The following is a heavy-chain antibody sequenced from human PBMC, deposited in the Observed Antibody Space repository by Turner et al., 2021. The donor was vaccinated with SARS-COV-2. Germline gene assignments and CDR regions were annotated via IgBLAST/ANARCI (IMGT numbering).Heavy chain of an antibody. CDR3: ARDDPDIVATITIY. Sequence: QVQLVQSGAEVKKPGASAKVSCNASGYTFTSYGISWVRQAPGQGLEWMGWISAYKGNTNYAQKLKGRVTMTTDTSKSTAYMELRSLRSDDTAVYYCARDDPDIVATITIYWGQGTLVTVSS. CDR1: GYTFTSYG. V-gene: IGHV1-18*01. D-gene: IGHD5-12*01. CDR2: ISAYKGNT. J-gene: IGHJ4*02.